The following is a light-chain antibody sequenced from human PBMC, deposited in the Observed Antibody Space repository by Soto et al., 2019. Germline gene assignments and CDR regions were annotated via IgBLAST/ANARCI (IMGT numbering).Light chain of an antibody. CDR1: QSGSSN. CDR3: QQYNTWPPLT. V-gene: IGKV3-15*01. Sequence: EIVMTQSPATLSVSPGERATLSCRASQSGSSNLAWYQQKPVQATRLLIYGASTRATGIPSRFSGSGSGTEITLTISSLQSEDFAVYYCQQYNTWPPLTCGGGTKVEIK. J-gene: IGKJ4*01. CDR2: GAS.